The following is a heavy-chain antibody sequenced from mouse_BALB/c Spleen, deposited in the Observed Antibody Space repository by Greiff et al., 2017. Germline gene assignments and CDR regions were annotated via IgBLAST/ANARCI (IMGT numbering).Heavy chain of an antibody. D-gene: IGHD1-1*01. V-gene: IGHV5-12-1*01. CDR2: ISSGGGST. CDR3: ARCPDYYGSSYDDLDY. J-gene: IGHJ2*01. CDR1: GFAFSSYD. Sequence: DVMLVESGGGLVKPGGSLKLSCAASGFAFSSYDMSWVRQTLQKRLEWVAYISSGGGSTYYPDTVKGRFPISRDNAKNTLYLQMSSLKSEDTAMYYCARCPDYYGSSYDDLDYWGQGTTVTVSS.